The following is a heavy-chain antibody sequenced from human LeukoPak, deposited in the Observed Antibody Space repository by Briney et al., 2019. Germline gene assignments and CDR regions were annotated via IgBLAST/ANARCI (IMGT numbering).Heavy chain of an antibody. D-gene: IGHD3-3*01. CDR2: IRSKAYGGTT. CDR1: GFTFGDYA. Sequence: GGSLRLSCTASGFTFGDYAMSWFRQAPGKGLEWVGFIRSKAYGGTTEYAASVKGRFTISRDDSKSIAYLQMNSLKTEDTAVYYCTSGPKNYFGVVIGYYYMDVWGKGTTVTVSS. CDR3: TSGPKNYFGVVIGYYYMDV. J-gene: IGHJ6*03. V-gene: IGHV3-49*03.